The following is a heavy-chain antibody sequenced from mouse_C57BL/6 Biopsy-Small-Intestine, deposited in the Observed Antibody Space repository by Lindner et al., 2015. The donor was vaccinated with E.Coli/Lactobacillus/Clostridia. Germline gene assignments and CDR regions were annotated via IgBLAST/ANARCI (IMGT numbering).Heavy chain of an antibody. CDR2: VSTNSDKT. CDR3: ARDKTTPDY. Sequence: SVKVSCKTSGYTFTSYGVSWVRQAPGQGPEWMGWVSTNSDKTIYVQKFQGRVTMTTDTSTNTAYMELRSLTSNDTAVYYCARDKTTPDYWGQGTQVTVSS. J-gene: IGHJ4*01. CDR1: GYTFTSYG. D-gene: IGHD2-4*01. V-gene: IGHV1S55*01.